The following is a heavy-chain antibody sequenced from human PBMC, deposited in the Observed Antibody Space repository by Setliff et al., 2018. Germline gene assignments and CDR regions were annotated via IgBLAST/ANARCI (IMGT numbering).Heavy chain of an antibody. D-gene: IGHD5-18*01. CDR3: AREGVDTRSSTDYRYYMDV. V-gene: IGHV1-69*05. J-gene: IGHJ6*03. CDR1: GGTFSSYG. Sequence: GASVKVSCKASGGTFSSYGISWVRQAPGQGLEWMGGTNPIFGTTNYAQKFQGRVTIITDESTSTAYMELSSLTSADTAVHYCAREGVDTRSSTDYRYYMDVWGKGTTGTV. CDR2: TNPIFGTT.